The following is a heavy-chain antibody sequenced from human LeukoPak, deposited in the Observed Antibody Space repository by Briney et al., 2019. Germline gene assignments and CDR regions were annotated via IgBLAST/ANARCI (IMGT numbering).Heavy chain of an antibody. CDR3: GRVVPGVTGGDD. D-gene: IGHD3-3*01. V-gene: IGHV3-48*01. J-gene: IGHJ4*02. CDR1: GFSFSNYY. Sequence: GGSLRLSCAASGFSFSNYYMIWVRQAPGKGLEGISYITPSSDIIHYADSVKGRFAVSRDNAKNLLYLQRNSLRVEDTALYYCGRVVPGVTGGDDWGRGTLVSVYS. CDR2: ITPSSDII.